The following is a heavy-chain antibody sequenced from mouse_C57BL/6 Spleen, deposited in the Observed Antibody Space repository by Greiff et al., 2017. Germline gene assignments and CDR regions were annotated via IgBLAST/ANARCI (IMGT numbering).Heavy chain of an antibody. D-gene: IGHD2-5*01. CDR2: IDPSDSYT. CDR1: GYTFTSYW. J-gene: IGHJ3*01. CDR3: ASYSNYGVFAY. Sequence: VQLQQPGAELVKPGASVKLSCKASGYTFTSYWLQWVKQRPGQGLEWIGEIDPSDSYTNYNQKFKGKATLTVDTSSSTAYMQLSSLTSEDSAVYYCASYSNYGVFAYWGQGTLVTVSA. V-gene: IGHV1-50*01.